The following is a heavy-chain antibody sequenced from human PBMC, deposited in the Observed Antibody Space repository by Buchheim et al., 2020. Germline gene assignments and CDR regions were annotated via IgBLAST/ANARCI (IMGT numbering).Heavy chain of an antibody. V-gene: IGHV3-15*02. CDR3: TRGSIAYGTLDN. CDR2: IKSKSDGGTT. CDR1: GFTFTSAW. Sequence: EVQLVDSGGALVKPGGSFRLSCVASGFTFTSAWMTWVRQAPGEGLEWVGRIKSKSDGGTTDYAAPVNGRFIISRDDSKDTLYLQMNSLMTEDTGVYYCTRGSIAYGTLDNWGQGTL. J-gene: IGHJ4*02. D-gene: IGHD4-17*01.